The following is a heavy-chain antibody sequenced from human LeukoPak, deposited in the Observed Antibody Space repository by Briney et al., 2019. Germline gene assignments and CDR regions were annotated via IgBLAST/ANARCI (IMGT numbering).Heavy chain of an antibody. D-gene: IGHD6-6*01. Sequence: SETLSLTCTVSGGSISSRPYYWGWVRQPPGKGLEWIGTISYIWTTYYSPSLKSRVTISLDTAKNQFSLKLSSVTAADTAIYYCARDFSSSSTVYYYYYMDVWGKGTTVTVSS. J-gene: IGHJ6*03. CDR3: ARDFSSSSTVYYYYYMDV. CDR1: GGSISSRPYY. V-gene: IGHV4-39*07. CDR2: ISYIWTT.